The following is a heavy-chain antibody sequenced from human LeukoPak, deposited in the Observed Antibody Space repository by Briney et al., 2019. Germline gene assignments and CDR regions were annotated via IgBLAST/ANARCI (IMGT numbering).Heavy chain of an antibody. V-gene: IGHV1-8*03. Sequence: ASVKVSCKASGYTFTSYDINWVRQATGQGLEWMGWMNPNSGSTGYAQKFQGRVTITRNTSISTAYMELSSLRSEDTAVYYCARGIAAARYDAFDIWGQGTMVTVSS. CDR1: GYTFTSYD. D-gene: IGHD6-13*01. J-gene: IGHJ3*02. CDR3: ARGIAAARYDAFDI. CDR2: MNPNSGST.